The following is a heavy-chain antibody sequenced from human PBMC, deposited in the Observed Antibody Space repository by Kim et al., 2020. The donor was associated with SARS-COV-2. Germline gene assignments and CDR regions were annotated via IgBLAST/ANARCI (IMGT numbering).Heavy chain of an antibody. J-gene: IGHJ4*02. D-gene: IGHD5-18*01. Sequence: AHSLKGRVTIPREKPKNTLYLQMNSLRAEDTAVYYCARSQTSGYNYGDFDYWGQGTLVTVSS. V-gene: IGHV3-30*07. CDR3: ARSQTSGYNYGDFDY.